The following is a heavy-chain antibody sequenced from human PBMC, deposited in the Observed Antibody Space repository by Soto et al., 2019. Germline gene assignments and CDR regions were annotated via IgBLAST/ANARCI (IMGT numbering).Heavy chain of an antibody. V-gene: IGHV4-59*01. Sequence: PSETLSLTCTVSHGSISTYYWSWVRQPPGKGLDWIGYVYYTGSTTYNPSLKSRVTISVDTSKNKFSLKLSSVTSADTAMYYCARSVGSAGWHDEWGQGILVTVSS. J-gene: IGHJ4*02. CDR2: VYYTGST. CDR1: HGSISTYY. CDR3: ARSVGSAGWHDE. D-gene: IGHD1-26*01.